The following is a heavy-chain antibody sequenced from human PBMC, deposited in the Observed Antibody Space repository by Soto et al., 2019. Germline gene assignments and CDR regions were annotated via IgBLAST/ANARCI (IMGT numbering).Heavy chain of an antibody. J-gene: IGHJ6*02. D-gene: IGHD2-2*01. CDR2: ISAYNGNT. V-gene: IGHV1-18*01. CDR1: GYTFTSYG. CDR3: ARVDNEPAAPYYYGMDV. Sequence: QVQLVQSGAEVKKPGASVKVSCKASGYTFTSYGISWVRQAPGQGLEWMGWISAYNGNTNYAQKLQGRVTMTTDTSTSTAYMELRRLRSDDTAVYYCARVDNEPAAPYYYGMDVWGQGTTVTVSS.